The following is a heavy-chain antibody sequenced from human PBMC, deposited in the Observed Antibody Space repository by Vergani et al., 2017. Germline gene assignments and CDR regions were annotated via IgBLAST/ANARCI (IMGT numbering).Heavy chain of an antibody. CDR2: INPSGGST. Sequence: QVQLVQSGAEVKKPGASVKVSCKASGYTFTSYYMHWVRQAPGQGLEWMGIINPSGGSTSYAQKFQGRVTMTRDTSTSTVYMELSSLRSEDTAVYYCARGDCSSTSCPYYYYYYMDVWGKGTTVTVSS. V-gene: IGHV1-46*01. CDR1: GYTFTSYY. J-gene: IGHJ6*03. D-gene: IGHD2-2*01. CDR3: ARGDCSSTSCPYYYYYYMDV.